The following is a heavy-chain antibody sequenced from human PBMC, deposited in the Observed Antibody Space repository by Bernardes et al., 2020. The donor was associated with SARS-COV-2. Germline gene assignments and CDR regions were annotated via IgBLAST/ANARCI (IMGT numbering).Heavy chain of an antibody. D-gene: IGHD3-3*01. V-gene: IGHV4-4*07. CDR2: IHSSGST. Sequence: SETLSLTCAVSGGSIGSYYWNWIRQSAGQGLEWIGLIHSSGSTNYNPSLKSRVTMSVDTSKNQFSLKLTSVTAADTAVYYCARDPVAIIRHFDYWGQGIPVTVSS. CDR1: GGSIGSYY. CDR3: ARDPVAIIRHFDY. J-gene: IGHJ4*02.